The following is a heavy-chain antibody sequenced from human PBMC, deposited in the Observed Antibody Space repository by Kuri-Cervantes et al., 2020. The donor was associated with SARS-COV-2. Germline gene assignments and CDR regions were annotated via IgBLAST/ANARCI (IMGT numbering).Heavy chain of an antibody. J-gene: IGHJ4*02. CDR1: GFTFSSYS. Sequence: GGSLRLSCAASGFTFSSYSMNWVRQAPGKGLEWVSYISSSSTIYYADSVKGRFTISRDNAKSSLYLQMNSLRAEDTAVYYCACPGKTPAAYWGQGTLVTVSS. CDR3: ACPGKTPAAY. D-gene: IGHD2-15*01. V-gene: IGHV3-48*01. CDR2: ISSSSTI.